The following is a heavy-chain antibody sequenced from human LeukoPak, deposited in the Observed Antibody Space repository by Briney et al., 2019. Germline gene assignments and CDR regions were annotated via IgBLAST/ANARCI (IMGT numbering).Heavy chain of an antibody. Sequence: GGSLRLSCAASGFTFDIYSMHWVRQAPGKGLEWVAHIKHDGTEKYYVDSVKGRFTISRDNAKNSLYLQMNTLRSEDTAVYYCVGDPGDYWGQGTLVTVSS. CDR1: GFTFDIYS. J-gene: IGHJ4*02. CDR2: IKHDGTEK. CDR3: VGDPGDY. V-gene: IGHV3-7*01.